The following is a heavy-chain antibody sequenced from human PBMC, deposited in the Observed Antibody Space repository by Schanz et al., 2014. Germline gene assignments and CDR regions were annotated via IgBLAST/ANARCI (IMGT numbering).Heavy chain of an antibody. CDR1: TSLFSRSV. Sequence: QVDLVESGGGVVQPGRSLTLSCAVSTSLFSRSVIHWVRQAPGKGLEWVAVMWNDGIKTHYADSGKGRFTISRDNSNNTVYLQMNTLRAEDTAVYYCARGIITMVRGGDVGAFDIWGQGTMVTVSS. J-gene: IGHJ3*02. CDR2: MWNDGIKT. V-gene: IGHV3-33*08. D-gene: IGHD3-10*01. CDR3: ARGIITMVRGGDVGAFDI.